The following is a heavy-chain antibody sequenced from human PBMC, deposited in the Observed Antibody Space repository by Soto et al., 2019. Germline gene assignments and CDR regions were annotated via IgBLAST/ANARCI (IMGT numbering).Heavy chain of an antibody. D-gene: IGHD3-16*02. Sequence: PSETLSLTCTVSGGSISNYYWSWFRQTPGKGLEWIGFMYNSGSTNYNPSLKSRVTISVDTSKNQFSLKLSSVTAADTAVYYCARGLRLRLGELSHFDYWGQGTLVTVSS. CDR1: GGSISNYY. V-gene: IGHV4-59*01. J-gene: IGHJ4*02. CDR3: ARGLRLRLGELSHFDY. CDR2: MYNSGST.